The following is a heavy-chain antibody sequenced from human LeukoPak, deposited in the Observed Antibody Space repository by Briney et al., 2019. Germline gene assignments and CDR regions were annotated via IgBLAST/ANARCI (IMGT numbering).Heavy chain of an antibody. D-gene: IGHD2-15*01. V-gene: IGHV4-31*03. CDR3: AAYGSGILFH. J-gene: IGHJ4*02. Sequence: SETLSLTCTVSGGSISSGGYYWSWIRQHPGKGLEWIGYIYHSGSTYYNPSLKSRVTISVDTSKNQFSLKLSSVTAADTAVYYCAAYGSGILFHWGQGTLVTASS. CDR1: GGSISSGGYY. CDR2: IYHSGST.